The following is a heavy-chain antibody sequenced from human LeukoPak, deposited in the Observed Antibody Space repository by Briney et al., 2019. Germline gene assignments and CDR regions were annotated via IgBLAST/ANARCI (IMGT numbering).Heavy chain of an antibody. V-gene: IGHV3-53*01. CDR1: GFTVSSNY. J-gene: IGHJ4*02. CDR2: IYSGGTT. Sequence: GGSLRLSCAASGFTVSSNYMSWVRQAPGKGLEWVSVIYSGGTTNYADSVKGRFAISRDTSKNTLSLQMNSLRAEDTAVYYCASLSLGHYWGQGTLVTVSS. CDR3: ASLSLGHY. D-gene: IGHD6-6*01.